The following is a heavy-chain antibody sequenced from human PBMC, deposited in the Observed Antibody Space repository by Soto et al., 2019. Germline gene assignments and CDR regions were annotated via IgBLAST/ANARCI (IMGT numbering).Heavy chain of an antibody. CDR3: ARGGASVTTPFDY. CDR1: GFAFSDPY. V-gene: IGHV3-11*01. J-gene: IGHJ4*02. D-gene: IGHD4-17*01. Sequence: GGSLRLSCAASGFAFSDPYMSWIRQAPGKGLEWISYISSSGSTIYYADSVKGRFTISRDNAKKSLYLQMDSLTADDTAVYYCARGGASVTTPFDYWRQGTQVTVSS. CDR2: ISSSGSTI.